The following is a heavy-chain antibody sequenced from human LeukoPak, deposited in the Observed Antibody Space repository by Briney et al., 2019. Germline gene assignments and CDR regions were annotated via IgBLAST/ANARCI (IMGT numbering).Heavy chain of an antibody. D-gene: IGHD3-10*01. Sequence: SETLSLTCAVYGGSFSGYYWSWIRQPPGKGLEWIGEINHSGSTNYNPSLKSRVTISVDTPKNQFSLKLSSLTAADTAVYYCARNLEFGQYSDCQTYYFDYWGQGTLVTVSS. CDR1: GGSFSGYY. CDR3: ARNLEFGQYSDCQTYYFDY. V-gene: IGHV4-34*01. J-gene: IGHJ4*02. CDR2: INHSGST.